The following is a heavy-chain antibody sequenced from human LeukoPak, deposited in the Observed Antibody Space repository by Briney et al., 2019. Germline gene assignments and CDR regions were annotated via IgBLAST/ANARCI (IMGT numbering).Heavy chain of an antibody. J-gene: IGHJ6*02. Sequence: GASVKVSCKASGGTFSSYAISWVRQAPGHGLEWMGGTIPIFGTANYAQKFQGRVTITADESTSTAYMELSSLRSEDTAVYYCARTPSYYDSSEYGMDVWGQGTTVTVSS. CDR2: TIPIFGTA. D-gene: IGHD3-22*01. V-gene: IGHV1-69*13. CDR1: GGTFSSYA. CDR3: ARTPSYYDSSEYGMDV.